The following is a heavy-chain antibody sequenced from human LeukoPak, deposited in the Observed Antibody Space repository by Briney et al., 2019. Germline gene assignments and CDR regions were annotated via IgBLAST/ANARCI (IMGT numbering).Heavy chain of an antibody. CDR1: GFTFSSYW. J-gene: IGHJ3*02. CDR3: VKDKDSSGFDAFDI. Sequence: GGSLRLSCAASGFTFSSYWMHWVRQAPGKGPVWVSRIKTDGSSTSYADSVKGRFTISRDNAKNTLYLQMNSLRAEDTAVYYCVKDKDSSGFDAFDIWGQGTMVTVSS. V-gene: IGHV3-74*01. D-gene: IGHD3-22*01. CDR2: IKTDGSST.